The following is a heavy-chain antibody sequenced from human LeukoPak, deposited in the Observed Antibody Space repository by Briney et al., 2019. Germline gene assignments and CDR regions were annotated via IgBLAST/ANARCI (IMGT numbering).Heavy chain of an antibody. D-gene: IGHD5-24*01. Sequence: VASVKVSCKASGYPFINYDISWVRQAPGQGLEWIGWISTKSGHTKYAQTFQGRVTMTTDTSTATAYLELRGLKSDDTAVYYCAILRAGHNYHFDFWGQGTLVTVSS. J-gene: IGHJ4*02. CDR2: ISTKSGHT. V-gene: IGHV1-18*01. CDR1: GYPFINYD. CDR3: AILRAGHNYHFDF.